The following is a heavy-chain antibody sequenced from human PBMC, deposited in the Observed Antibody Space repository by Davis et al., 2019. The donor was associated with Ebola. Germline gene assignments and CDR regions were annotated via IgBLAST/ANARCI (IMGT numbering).Heavy chain of an antibody. Sequence: GESLKISCAVSGLTFSNYWMSWVRQAPGKGLEWVANIKQDGSEKYYVDSVKGRFTISRDNAKNSLYLQMNSLRAEDTAVYYCARLDARYSSSWYRYYYYGMDVWGKGTTVTVSS. CDR2: IKQDGSEK. D-gene: IGHD6-13*01. CDR1: GLTFSNYW. V-gene: IGHV3-7*01. CDR3: ARLDARYSSSWYRYYYYGMDV. J-gene: IGHJ6*04.